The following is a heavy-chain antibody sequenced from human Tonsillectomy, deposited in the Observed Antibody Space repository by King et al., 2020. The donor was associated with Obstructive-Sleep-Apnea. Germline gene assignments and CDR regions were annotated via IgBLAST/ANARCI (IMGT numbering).Heavy chain of an antibody. V-gene: IGHV3-30*18. D-gene: IGHD6-19*01. Sequence: VQLVESGGGVVQPGRSLRLSCAASGFTFSTYGMHWVRQAPGKGLEWVAVISYDGSYKNYADSVKGRFTISRDNSKNTVYMQMNSLRAEDTAVYYCAKDKEQWLVCPFDYWGQGTLVTVSS. CDR2: ISYDGSYK. CDR3: AKDKEQWLVCPFDY. CDR1: GFTFSTYG. J-gene: IGHJ4*02.